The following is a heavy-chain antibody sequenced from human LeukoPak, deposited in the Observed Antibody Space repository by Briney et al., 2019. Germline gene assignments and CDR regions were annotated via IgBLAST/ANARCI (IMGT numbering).Heavy chain of an antibody. D-gene: IGHD1-26*01. V-gene: IGHV3-21*01. CDR3: ATAGATNYYFDY. CDR2: ISSSSSYI. J-gene: IGHJ4*02. CDR1: GFTFSSYS. Sequence: GGSLRLSCAASGFTFSSYSMNWVRQAPGKGLEWVSSISSSSSYIYYADSVKGRFTISRDNAKNSLYLQMNSLRAEDTAVYYCATAGATNYYFDYWGQGTLVTASS.